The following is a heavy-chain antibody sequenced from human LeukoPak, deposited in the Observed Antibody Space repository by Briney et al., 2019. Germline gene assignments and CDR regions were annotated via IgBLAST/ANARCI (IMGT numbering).Heavy chain of an antibody. Sequence: GGSLRLSCAASGFTFSSYEMNWVRQAPGKGLEWVSHISSSGSIIYYADSVKGRFTISRDNAKNTLYLQMNSLRAEDTAVYYCARGPAANSGNYYVGDYWGQGTLVTVSS. CDR2: ISSSGSII. J-gene: IGHJ4*02. CDR3: ARGPAANSGNYYVGDY. CDR1: GFTFSSYE. V-gene: IGHV3-48*03. D-gene: IGHD1-26*01.